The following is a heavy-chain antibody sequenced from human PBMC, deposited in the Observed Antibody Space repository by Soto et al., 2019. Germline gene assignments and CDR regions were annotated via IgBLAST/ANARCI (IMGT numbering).Heavy chain of an antibody. CDR1: GFTFSSYA. J-gene: IGHJ4*02. CDR3: AKDRKALLTGYAYY. D-gene: IGHD3-9*01. V-gene: IGHV3-23*01. Sequence: EVQLLESGGGLVQPGGSLRLSCAASGFTFSSYAMNWVRQAPGEGLEWLSAISGSGGSTYYADSVKGRFTISRDNSKDTLYRQMNSLRAEDTAVYYCAKDRKALLTGYAYYWGQGTLVTVSS. CDR2: ISGSGGST.